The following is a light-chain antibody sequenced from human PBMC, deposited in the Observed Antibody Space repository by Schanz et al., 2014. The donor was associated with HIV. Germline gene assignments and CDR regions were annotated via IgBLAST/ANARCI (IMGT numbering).Light chain of an antibody. CDR1: QDITVY. CDR3: QQYENFPYT. V-gene: IGKV1-33*01. CDR2: DAS. Sequence: DIQMTQTPSSLSASVGDRVTITCQASQDITVYLSWYQQKPGKAPKLLIYDASDLETGVPSRFRGSGSGTHFTFTISSLQPEDIATYYCQQYENFPYTFGQGTKLEI. J-gene: IGKJ2*01.